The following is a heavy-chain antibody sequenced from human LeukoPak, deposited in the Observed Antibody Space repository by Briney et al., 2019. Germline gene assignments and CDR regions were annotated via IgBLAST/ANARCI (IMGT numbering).Heavy chain of an antibody. D-gene: IGHD2-2*01. J-gene: IGHJ4*02. CDR2: INGGSGNT. Sequence: ASVKVSCKASGYTFTGYALHWVRQAPGQRLEWMGWINGGSGNTKYSQNFQGRVTITRDTSASTACMELSSLRSEDTAVYYCARDWGYQLIAYWGQGTLVTVSS. CDR1: GYTFTGYA. CDR3: ARDWGYQLIAY. V-gene: IGHV1-3*01.